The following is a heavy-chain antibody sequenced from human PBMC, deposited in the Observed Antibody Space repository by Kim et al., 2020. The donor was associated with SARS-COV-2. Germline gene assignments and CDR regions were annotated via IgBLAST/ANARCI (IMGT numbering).Heavy chain of an antibody. CDR2: ISYDGSNK. V-gene: IGHV3-30*18. CDR1: GFTFSSYG. D-gene: IGHD5-12*01. Sequence: GGSLRLSCAASGFTFSSYGMHWVRQAPGKGLEWVAVISYDGSNKYYADSVKGRFTISRDNSKNTLYLQMNSLRAEDTAVYYCAKFMRDGYNWDDAFDIWGQGTMVTVSS. J-gene: IGHJ3*02. CDR3: AKFMRDGYNWDDAFDI.